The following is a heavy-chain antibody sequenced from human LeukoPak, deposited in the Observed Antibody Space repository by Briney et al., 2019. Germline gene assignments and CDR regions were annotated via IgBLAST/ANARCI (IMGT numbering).Heavy chain of an antibody. D-gene: IGHD3-16*01. J-gene: IGHJ3*01. CDR2: ISVSSRNVI. CDR3: ARDFGPRLYAFDV. Sequence: GGPLRLSCAASGFTFSSYSMNWVRQAPGKGLEWLSYISVSSRNVIDYADSVKGRFTISRDDAKNSLYLQMNSLRAEDTAAYFCARDFGPRLYAFDVWGQGTMVTVSS. V-gene: IGHV3-48*04. CDR1: GFTFSSYS.